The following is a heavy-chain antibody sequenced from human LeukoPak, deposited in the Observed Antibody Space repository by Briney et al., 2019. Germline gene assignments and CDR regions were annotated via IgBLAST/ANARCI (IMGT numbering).Heavy chain of an antibody. D-gene: IGHD4-17*01. Sequence: GGSLRLSCAASGFSVSSDSMTWVRQAPGKGLEWVSVIHSDGKTFYADSVKGRFTISRDNSENTLYLQMNTLRVEDTAFYYCARDPQVNDFGDYADYWHFDLWGRGTLVTVSS. CDR3: ARDPQVNDFGDYADYWHFDL. V-gene: IGHV3-53*01. J-gene: IGHJ2*01. CDR1: GFSVSSDS. CDR2: IHSDGKT.